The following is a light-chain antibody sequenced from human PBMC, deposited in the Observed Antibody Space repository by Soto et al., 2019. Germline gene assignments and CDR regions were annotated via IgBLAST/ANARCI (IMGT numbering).Light chain of an antibody. CDR1: QSVSSSY. CDR3: QQYGSSPPAT. Sequence: EIVLTQSPGTRSLSPGERATLSCRASQSVSSSYLAWYQQKPGQAPRLLIYGASSRATGIPDRFSGSGSGTDFTLTISRLEPEDFAVYYCQQYGSSPPATFGQGTKLEIK. J-gene: IGKJ2*01. V-gene: IGKV3-20*01. CDR2: GAS.